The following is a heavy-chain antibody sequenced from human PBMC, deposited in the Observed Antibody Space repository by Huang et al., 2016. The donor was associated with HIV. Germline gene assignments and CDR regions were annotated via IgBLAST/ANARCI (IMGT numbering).Heavy chain of an antibody. CDR2: IYPGGSDT. J-gene: IGHJ4*02. CDR1: GYSFTSYW. D-gene: IGHD3-9*01. Sequence: EVQLVQSGAEVKKPGESLKISCKGSGYSFTSYWIGWVRQMPGKGLEWMGIIYPGGSDTRYSPSFQGQVTISADKSISTAYLQWSSLKASDPAMYYCARQEHYDILTGYYSPAYWGQGTLVTVSS. CDR3: ARQEHYDILTGYYSPAY. V-gene: IGHV5-51*01.